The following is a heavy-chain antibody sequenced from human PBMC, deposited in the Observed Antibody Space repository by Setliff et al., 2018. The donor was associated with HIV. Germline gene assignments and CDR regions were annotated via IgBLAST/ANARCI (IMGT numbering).Heavy chain of an antibody. J-gene: IGHJ4*02. CDR2: IYKAGKT. V-gene: IGHV3-53*01. CDR3: AKGGYGGAYYVAGY. D-gene: IGHD5-18*01. CDR1: GFRVTDTY. Sequence: GGSLRLSCEASGFRVTDTYMAWVRQAPGKGLEWVTLIYKAGKTYYADFVKGRFTIARDDTKNTVSLQMTNLEPGDTAMYYCAKGGYGGAYYVAGYWGQGTEVTVSS.